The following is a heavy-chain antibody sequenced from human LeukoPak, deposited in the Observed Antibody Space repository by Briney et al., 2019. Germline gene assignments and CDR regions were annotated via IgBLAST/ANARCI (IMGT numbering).Heavy chain of an antibody. CDR2: TYYRSKWYI. D-gene: IGHD5-12*01. CDR3: ARSQGATIYGFDS. Sequence: SQTPSLTCAISGDSVSSNSAAWNWIRQSPSRGLEWLGRTYYRSKWYIVYAVSVKSRMTINSDTSKNQFSLQLNSVTPDDTAVYYCARSQGATIYGFDSWGQGTPVTVSS. V-gene: IGHV6-1*01. CDR1: GDSVSSNSAA. J-gene: IGHJ4*02.